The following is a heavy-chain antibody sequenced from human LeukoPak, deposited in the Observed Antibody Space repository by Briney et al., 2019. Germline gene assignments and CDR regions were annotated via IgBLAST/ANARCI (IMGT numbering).Heavy chain of an antibody. J-gene: IGHJ4*02. V-gene: IGHV3-23*01. Sequence: GGSLSLSCVPSGFTFSTHDMSWVRQAPGKGLDWVSSVGDSGGATNYADSVKGRFIISRDNSKNTLFLQMNSLRAEDTAVYYCAKEARGYSYGYAFDYWGQGTLVTVSS. D-gene: IGHD5-18*01. CDR3: AKEARGYSYGYAFDY. CDR1: GFTFSTHD. CDR2: VGDSGGAT.